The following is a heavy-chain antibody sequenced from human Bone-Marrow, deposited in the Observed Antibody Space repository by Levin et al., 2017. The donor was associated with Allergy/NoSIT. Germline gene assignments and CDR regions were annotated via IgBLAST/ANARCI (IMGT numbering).Heavy chain of an antibody. Sequence: GGSLRLSCAASGFTFSSYWMSWVRQAPGKGLEWVANIKQDGNEKYYVDSVKGRFTISRDNAKNSLYLQMNSLRAEDTAVYYCARDLYRGSYYEDYWGQGTLVTVSS. J-gene: IGHJ4*02. D-gene: IGHD1-26*01. V-gene: IGHV3-7*01. CDR3: ARDLYRGSYYEDY. CDR2: IKQDGNEK. CDR1: GFTFSSYW.